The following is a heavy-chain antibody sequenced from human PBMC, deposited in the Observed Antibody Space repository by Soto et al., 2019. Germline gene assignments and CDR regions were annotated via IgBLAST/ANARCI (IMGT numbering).Heavy chain of an antibody. J-gene: IGHJ5*02. CDR3: ARDSSSWSIWFDP. CDR1: GFTFNKYN. Sequence: LRLSCAASGFTFNKYNMNWVRQAPGKGLEWVSSISTTGAYIQYADSVKGRFTISRDNAKNSLYLQMNSLRAEDTAVYYCARDSSSWSIWFDPWGQGTLVTVSS. CDR2: ISTTGAYI. D-gene: IGHD6-13*01. V-gene: IGHV3-21*01.